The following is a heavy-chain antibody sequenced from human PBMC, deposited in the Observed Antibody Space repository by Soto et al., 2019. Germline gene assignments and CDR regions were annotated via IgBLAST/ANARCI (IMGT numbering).Heavy chain of an antibody. V-gene: IGHV1-2*02. D-gene: IGHD6-13*01. CDR3: ARESAATGLYNWFDP. Sequence: GASVKVSCKASGYTFTGYYMHWVRQAPGQGLEWMGWINPNSGGTNYAQKFQGRVTMTRDTSISTAYMELSRLRSDDTAVYYCARESAATGLYNWFDPWGQGTLVT. CDR1: GYTFTGYY. CDR2: INPNSGGT. J-gene: IGHJ5*02.